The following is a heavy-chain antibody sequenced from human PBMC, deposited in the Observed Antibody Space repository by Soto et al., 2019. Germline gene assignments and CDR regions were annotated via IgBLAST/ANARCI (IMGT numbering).Heavy chain of an antibody. CDR2: INPCAGST. CDR1: GYTFTSWF. J-gene: IGHJ4*02. D-gene: IGHD3-9*01. CDR3: ARVTVNNVLAGPFDY. V-gene: IGHV1-46*03. Sequence: ASVKVSCKASGYTFTSWFLQWVRQAPGQGLEWMGIINPCAGSTTYAQNFQGRVTMTSDTSTSTVFMELSSLRSDDTAVYYCARVTVNNVLAGPFDYWGQGTLVTVSS.